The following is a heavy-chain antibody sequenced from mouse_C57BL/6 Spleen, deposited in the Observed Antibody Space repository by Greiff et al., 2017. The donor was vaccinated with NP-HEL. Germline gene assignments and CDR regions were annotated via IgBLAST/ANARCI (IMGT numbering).Heavy chain of an antibody. CDR3: ARHYYSNGFDV. D-gene: IGHD2-5*01. V-gene: IGHV1-64*01. J-gene: IGHJ1*03. Sequence: QVQLQQPGAELVKPGASVKLSCKASVYTFTSYWMHWVKQRPGQGLEWIGMIHPNSGSTNYNEKFKSKATLTVDKSSSTAYMQLSSLTSEDSAVYYCARHYYSNGFDVWGTGTTVTVSS. CDR2: IHPNSGST. CDR1: VYTFTSYW.